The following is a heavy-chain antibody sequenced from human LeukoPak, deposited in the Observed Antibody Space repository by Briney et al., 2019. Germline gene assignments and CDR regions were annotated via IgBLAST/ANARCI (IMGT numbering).Heavy chain of an antibody. CDR1: GYTFTGYY. CDR2: INPNSGGT. CDR3: ARDPDYGGNCFDY. Sequence: GASVRVSCKASGYTFTGYYMHWVRQAPGQGLEWMGWINPNSGGTNYAQKFQGRVTMTRDTSISTAYMELSRLRSDDTAVYYCARDPDYGGNCFDYWGQGTLVTVSS. J-gene: IGHJ5*01. D-gene: IGHD4-23*01. V-gene: IGHV1-2*02.